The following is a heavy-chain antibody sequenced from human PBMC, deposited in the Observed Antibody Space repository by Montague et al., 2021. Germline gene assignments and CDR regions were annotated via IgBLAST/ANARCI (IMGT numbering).Heavy chain of an antibody. CDR1: GDSTNTYS. CDR3: ARDTVGASGYFYYYYMDV. D-gene: IGHD1-26*01. Sequence: SETLSLTCTVFGDSTNTYSWSWIRQPAGRGLEWIGRLSNGGSTNSNPSLKSRVSMSVDTSKNQFSLKLSSVTAADTAVYFCARDTVGASGYFYYYYMDVWGRGTTVTVSS. CDR2: LSNGGST. J-gene: IGHJ6*03. V-gene: IGHV4-4*07.